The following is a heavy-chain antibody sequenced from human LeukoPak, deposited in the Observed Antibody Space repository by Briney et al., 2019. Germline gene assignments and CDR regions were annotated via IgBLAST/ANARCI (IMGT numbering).Heavy chain of an antibody. CDR2: IRYDGSNK. Sequence: GGSLRLSCAASGFTFSSYGMHWVRQAPGKGLEWVAFIRYDGSNKYYADSVKGRFTISRDNSKNTLYLQMNSLRAEDTAVYYCARFMSSAIYSSSAHWYFDLWGRGTLVTVSS. D-gene: IGHD6-13*01. CDR1: GFTFSSYG. CDR3: ARFMSSAIYSSSAHWYFDL. J-gene: IGHJ2*01. V-gene: IGHV3-30*02.